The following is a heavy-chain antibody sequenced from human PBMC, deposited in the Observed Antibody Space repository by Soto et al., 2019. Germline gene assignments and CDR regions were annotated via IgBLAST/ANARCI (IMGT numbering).Heavy chain of an antibody. Sequence: QLQLQESGPGLVKPSETLSLTCTVSGGSVSSSSYYWGWIRQPPGNGLEWIGSIYYSGSTYYNPSLKSRVTISVDTSKNQFSLKLSSVTAADTAVYYCARLVAVAGTYYWGQGTLVTVSS. CDR2: IYYSGST. CDR3: ARLVAVAGTYY. D-gene: IGHD6-19*01. CDR1: GGSVSSSSYY. J-gene: IGHJ4*02. V-gene: IGHV4-39*01.